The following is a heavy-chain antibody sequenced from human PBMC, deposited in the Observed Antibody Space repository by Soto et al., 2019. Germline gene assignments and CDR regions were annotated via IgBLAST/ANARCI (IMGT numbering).Heavy chain of an antibody. CDR2: ISSNGGST. D-gene: IGHD5-12*01. V-gene: IGHV3-64*01. Sequence: GVSLRRSCAASGFTVSSYAMHWVRQATGKGLEYVSAISSNGGSTYYANSVKGRFTISRDNSKNTLYLQMGSLRAEDMAVYYCARDMGGYSAYVLDYWDQGTLVTVSS. CDR1: GFTVSSYA. CDR3: ARDMGGYSAYVLDY. J-gene: IGHJ4*02.